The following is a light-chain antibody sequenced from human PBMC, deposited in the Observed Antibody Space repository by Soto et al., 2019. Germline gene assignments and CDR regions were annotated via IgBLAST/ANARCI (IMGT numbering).Light chain of an antibody. CDR2: GDN. J-gene: IGLJ2*01. CDR1: SATMGAGYD. Sequence: QSVLTQPPSVSGPPGLRAPISCPGKSATMGAGYDVHWYQQLPGTAPKLLIYGDNNRPSGVPDRFSGSKSGTSASLAITGLQAEDEADYYCQSYDNSLSGSWIFGGGTKLTVL. V-gene: IGLV1-40*01. CDR3: QSYDNSLSGSWI.